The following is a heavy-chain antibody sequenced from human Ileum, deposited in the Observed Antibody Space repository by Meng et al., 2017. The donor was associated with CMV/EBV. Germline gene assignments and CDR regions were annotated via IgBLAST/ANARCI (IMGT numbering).Heavy chain of an antibody. CDR3: ARDLTNNWFYY. CDR1: GDPISSGSHY. CDR2: MLFSEIA. D-gene: IGHD1-1*01. V-gene: IGHV4-39*07. Sequence: QLQLQDSGPGLVKPSCPLSLTCTVSGDPISSGSHYCAWIRQSPGKRLEWIGSMLFSEIADYNPSLKSRVTISLDATQTQFSLRLTSVTAADTAVYFCARDLTNNWFYYWGQGTLVTVSS. J-gene: IGHJ4*02.